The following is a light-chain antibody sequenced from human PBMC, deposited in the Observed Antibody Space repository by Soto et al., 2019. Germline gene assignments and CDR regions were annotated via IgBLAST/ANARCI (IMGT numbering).Light chain of an antibody. CDR2: EVS. V-gene: IGLV2-8*01. CDR1: SSDVGGYDY. Sequence: QPVLTQPASVSGSPGQSITLSCTGTSSDVGGYDYVSWYQQHPGKAPKLMIYEVSKRPSGVPDRFSGSKSGNTASLTVSGLQAEDEADYYCSSYAGSNNYVFGTGTKLTVL. J-gene: IGLJ1*01. CDR3: SSYAGSNNYV.